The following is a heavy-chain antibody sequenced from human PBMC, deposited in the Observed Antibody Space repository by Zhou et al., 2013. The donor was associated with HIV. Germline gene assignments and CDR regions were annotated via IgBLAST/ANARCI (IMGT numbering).Heavy chain of an antibody. CDR3: ASRRGGGDEGIDF. J-gene: IGHJ4*02. V-gene: IGHV1-69*04. Sequence: QVQLMQSGAEVKRPGSSVKVSCKASSGTFTTHAITWVRQAPGQGLEWMGRIIPVLGITNYAQKLQARVTISADTSTTTAYMELTSLRSEDTAIYYCASRRGGGDEGIDFWGQGTLVIVSS. CDR2: IIPVLGIT. CDR1: SGTFTTHA. D-gene: IGHD2-21*02.